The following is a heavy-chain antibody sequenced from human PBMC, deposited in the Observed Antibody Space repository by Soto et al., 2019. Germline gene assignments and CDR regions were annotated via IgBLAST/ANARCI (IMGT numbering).Heavy chain of an antibody. CDR3: AIGPRSSWSCDG. CDR1: LRTLRDNA. D-gene: IGHD6-13*01. CDR2: IIPLTETP. Sequence: SVQVSCTASLRTLRDNAISCVRQAPGQGLEWMGGIIPLTETPVYAQTVQGRLTISADEVTSVAYMELSTLRSDDTAVYYCAIGPRSSWSCDGWGQGTLVTFSS. V-gene: IGHV1-69*01. J-gene: IGHJ4*02.